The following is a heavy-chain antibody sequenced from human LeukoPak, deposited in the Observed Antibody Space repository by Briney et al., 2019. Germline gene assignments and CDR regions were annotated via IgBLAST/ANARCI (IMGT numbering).Heavy chain of an antibody. CDR2: ISAYNGNT. J-gene: IGHJ4*02. V-gene: IGHV1-18*01. CDR3: ARDNSKVYYFDY. CDR1: GYTFTSYG. D-gene: IGHD2/OR15-2a*01. Sequence: ASVKVSCKASGYTFTSYGISWVRRAPGQGLEWMGWISAYNGNTNYAQKLQGRVTMTTDTSTSTAYMELRSLRSDDTAVYYCARDNSKVYYFDYWGQGTLVTVSS.